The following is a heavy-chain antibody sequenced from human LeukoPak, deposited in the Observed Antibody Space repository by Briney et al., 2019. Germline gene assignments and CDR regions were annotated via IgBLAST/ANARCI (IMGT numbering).Heavy chain of an antibody. V-gene: IGHV4-59*01. D-gene: IGHD1-7*01. CDR1: GGSISSYY. CDR3: ARVGTTATHFDY. Sequence: KPSETLSLTCTVSGGSISSYYWSWIRQPPGKGLEWIGYIYYSGSTNYNPSLKSRVTISVDTSKNRFSLKLSSVTAADTAVYYCARVGTTATHFDYWGQGTLVTVSS. J-gene: IGHJ4*02. CDR2: IYYSGST.